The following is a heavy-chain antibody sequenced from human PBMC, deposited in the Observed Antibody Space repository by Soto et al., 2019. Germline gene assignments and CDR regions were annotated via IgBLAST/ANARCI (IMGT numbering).Heavy chain of an antibody. CDR2: IIPIFGTA. D-gene: IGHD3-22*01. J-gene: IGHJ4*02. V-gene: IGHV1-69*13. CDR3: ARARGYDSSGYEEY. CDR1: GGTFSSYA. Sequence: GASVKVSCKASGGTFSSYAISWVRQAPGQGLEWMGGIIPIFGTANYAQKFQGRVTITADESTSTAYMELSSLRSEDTAVYYCARARGYDSSGYEEYWGQGTLVTVSS.